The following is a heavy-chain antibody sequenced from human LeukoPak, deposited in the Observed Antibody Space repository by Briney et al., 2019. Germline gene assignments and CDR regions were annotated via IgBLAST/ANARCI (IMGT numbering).Heavy chain of an antibody. CDR2: INPNSGGT. J-gene: IGHJ4*02. Sequence: ASVKVSCKASGYTFSGYYMHWVRQAPGQGLEWMGWINPNSGGTNYAQKFQGRVTMTRDTSISTAYMELSRLTSDDTAVYYCARVRSGGLNCIDYWGQGTLVTVSS. CDR1: GYTFSGYY. CDR3: ARVRSGGLNCIDY. D-gene: IGHD3-16*01. V-gene: IGHV1-2*02.